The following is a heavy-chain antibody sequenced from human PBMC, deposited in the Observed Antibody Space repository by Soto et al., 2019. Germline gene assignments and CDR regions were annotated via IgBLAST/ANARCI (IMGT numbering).Heavy chain of an antibody. CDR1: GFTFSSYW. J-gene: IGHJ4*02. V-gene: IGHV3-74*01. D-gene: IGHD6-13*01. Sequence: EVQLVESGGGLVQPGGSLRLSCAASGFTFSSYWMHWVRQAPGKGLVWVSRINSDGSSTSYADSVKGRFTISRDNAKNPLYLQMNSLRAEDTAVYYCARCFVRSSSWNSFDYWGQGTLVTVSS. CDR3: ARCFVRSSSWNSFDY. CDR2: INSDGSST.